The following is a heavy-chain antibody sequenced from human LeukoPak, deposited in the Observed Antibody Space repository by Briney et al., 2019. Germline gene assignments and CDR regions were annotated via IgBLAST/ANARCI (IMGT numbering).Heavy chain of an antibody. CDR1: GFTFSSYS. CDR2: ISSSSSYI. D-gene: IGHD3-9*01. V-gene: IGHV3-21*04. CDR3: ARDGHYDILTGYFQD. J-gene: IGHJ1*01. Sequence: GGSLRLSCAASGFTFSSYSMNWVRQAPGKGLEWVSSISSSSSYIYYADSVKGRFTISRDNAKNSLYLQMNSLRAEDTAVHYCARDGHYDILTGYFQDWGQGTLVTVSS.